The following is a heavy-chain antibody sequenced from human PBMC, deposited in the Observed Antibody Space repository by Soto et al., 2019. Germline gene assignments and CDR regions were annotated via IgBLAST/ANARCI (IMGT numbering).Heavy chain of an antibody. CDR3: VRVGFVGEGDF. J-gene: IGHJ4*02. Sequence: GGSLRLSCATSGFTFSDYWIHWVRQVPGEGLVWVSRIDGYGTNTDYAESVRGRFTISRDSAKSTAFLQMDSLRVEDTAVYHCVRVGFVGEGDFWGQGILVTVSS. V-gene: IGHV3-74*01. D-gene: IGHD1-26*01. CDR2: IDGYGTNT. CDR1: GFTFSDYW.